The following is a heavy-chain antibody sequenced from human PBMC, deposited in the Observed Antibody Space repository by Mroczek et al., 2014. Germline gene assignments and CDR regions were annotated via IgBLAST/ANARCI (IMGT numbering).Heavy chain of an antibody. D-gene: IGHD6-19*01. CDR3: ARVPIAVAGTNGPFDY. CDR1: GYSFTSYW. Sequence: VQLVQSGAEVKKPGESLKISCKGSGYSFTSYWIGWVRQMPGKGLEWMGIIYPGDSDTRYSPSFQGQVTISADKSISTAYLQWSSLKASDTAMYYCARVPIAVAGTNGPFDYWGQGTLVTVSS. CDR2: IYPGDSDT. J-gene: IGHJ4*02. V-gene: IGHV5-51*03.